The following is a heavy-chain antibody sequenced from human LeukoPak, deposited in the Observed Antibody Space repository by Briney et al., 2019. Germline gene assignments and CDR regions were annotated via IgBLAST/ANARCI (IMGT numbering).Heavy chain of an antibody. CDR1: GFTFSDHY. D-gene: IGHD2-2*01. V-gene: IGHV3-72*01. Sequence: GGSLRLSCAASGFTFSDHYMDWVRQAPGKGLEWVGRTRNKANSYTTEYAASVKGRFTISRDDSKNSLYLQMNSLKGEDTAVYYCARLSRCSSTTCRNAFDIWGQGTVVTVSS. CDR2: TRNKANSYTT. J-gene: IGHJ3*02. CDR3: ARLSRCSSTTCRNAFDI.